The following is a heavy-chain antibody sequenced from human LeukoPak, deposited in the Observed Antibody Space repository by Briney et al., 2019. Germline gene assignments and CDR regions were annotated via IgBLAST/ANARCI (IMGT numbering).Heavy chain of an antibody. CDR3: ARSFYDSSGYANFDY. CDR1: GYTFSTYS. Sequence: PGGSLRLSCAVSGYTFSTYSMNWVRQAPGKGLEWVSFISSGSSYIYYADSVKGRFTISRDNAKNSLYLQMNSLRADDTAVYFCARSFYDSSGYANFDYWAREPWSPSPQ. D-gene: IGHD3-22*01. V-gene: IGHV3-21*06. J-gene: IGHJ4*02. CDR2: ISSGSSYI.